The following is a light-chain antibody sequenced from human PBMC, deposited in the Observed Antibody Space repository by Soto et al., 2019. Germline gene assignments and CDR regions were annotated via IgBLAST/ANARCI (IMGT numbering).Light chain of an antibody. CDR2: GAS. Sequence: EIVLTQSPGTLSLSPGERATLSCRASQSVSSIYLAWYQQKPGQAPRLLIYGASRRATGIPDRFSGSGSGTDFTLTISSLEPEDFAMYYCQQYGSSPWTFGQGTKVEIK. CDR3: QQYGSSPWT. V-gene: IGKV3-20*01. CDR1: QSVSSIY. J-gene: IGKJ1*01.